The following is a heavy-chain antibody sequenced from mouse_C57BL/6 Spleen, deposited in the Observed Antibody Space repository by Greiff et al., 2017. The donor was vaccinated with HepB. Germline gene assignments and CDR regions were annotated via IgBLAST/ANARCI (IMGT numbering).Heavy chain of an antibody. D-gene: IGHD1-1*01. CDR1: GYTFTSYD. CDR3: AREMRYYGSSPFSWYFDV. CDR2: IYPRDGST. J-gene: IGHJ1*03. Sequence: QVHVKQSGPELVKPGASVKLSCKASGYTFTSYDINWVKQRPGQGLEWIGWIYPRDGSTKYNEKFKGKATLTVDTSSSTAYMELHSLTSEDAAVYFCAREMRYYGSSPFSWYFDVWGTGTTVTVSS. V-gene: IGHV1-85*01.